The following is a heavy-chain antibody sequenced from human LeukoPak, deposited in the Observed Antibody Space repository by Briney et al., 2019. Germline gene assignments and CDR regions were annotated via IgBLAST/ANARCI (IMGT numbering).Heavy chain of an antibody. J-gene: IGHJ4*02. CDR1: GYTFRGNY. D-gene: IGHD4-11*01. CDR2: IDANNGDT. Sequence: ASVKISFKASGYTFRGNYIHWLRQAPGQGLGWMGWIDANNGDTKSAQKFQGRVTMSRDTSISTAYMDLSSLSPDDAAVYYCARDPSSVTLYFFDYWGQGTLVTVSS. V-gene: IGHV1-2*02. CDR3: ARDPSSVTLYFFDY.